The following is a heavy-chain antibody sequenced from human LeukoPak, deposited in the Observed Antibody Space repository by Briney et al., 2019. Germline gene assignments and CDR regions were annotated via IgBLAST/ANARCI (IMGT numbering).Heavy chain of an antibody. V-gene: IGHV1-69*13. CDR2: IIPIFGTA. Sequence: GASVKVSCKASGGTFISYAISWVRQAPGQGLEWMGGIIPIFGTANYAQKFQGRVTITADESTSTAYMELSCLRSEDTAVYYCAFYYYDSREFDYWGQGTLVTVSS. CDR1: GGTFISYA. J-gene: IGHJ4*02. D-gene: IGHD3-22*01. CDR3: AFYYYDSREFDY.